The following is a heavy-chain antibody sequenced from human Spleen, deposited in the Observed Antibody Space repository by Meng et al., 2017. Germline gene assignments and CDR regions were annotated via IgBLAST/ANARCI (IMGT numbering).Heavy chain of an antibody. CDR1: GYTFTSYG. CDR2: ISAYNGNT. D-gene: IGHD1-26*01. Sequence: VQRGRCGAWVKKPGAAVKVSCQASGYTFTSYGISWVRQAPGQGLEWMGWISAYNGNTNYAQKLQGRVTMTTDTSTSTAYMELRSLRSDDTAVYYCARYDGGATEFDYWGQGTLVTVSS. V-gene: IGHV1-18*01. J-gene: IGHJ4*02. CDR3: ARYDGGATEFDY.